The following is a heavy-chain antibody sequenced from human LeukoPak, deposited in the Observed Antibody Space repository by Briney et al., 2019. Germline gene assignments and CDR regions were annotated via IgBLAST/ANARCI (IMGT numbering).Heavy chain of an antibody. V-gene: IGHV4-59*08. CDR1: GGSISSYY. J-gene: IGHJ5*02. D-gene: IGHD3-10*01. CDR3: ARRDGKQPGRFRFDP. CDR2: IYYSGST. Sequence: SETLSLTCTVSGGSISSYYWSWIRQPPGKGLEWIGYIYYSGSTNYNPSLKSRVTISVDTSRNQFSLKLSSVTAADTAVYYCARRDGKQPGRFRFDPWGQGTLVTVSS.